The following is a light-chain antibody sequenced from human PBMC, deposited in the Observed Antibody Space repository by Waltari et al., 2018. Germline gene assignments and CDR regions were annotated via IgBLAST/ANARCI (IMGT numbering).Light chain of an antibody. Sequence: SFELTQPPSLSVSQGQTARITCSGDALSKQYAHWHQQRPGLAPVLVIYKDSGRPSGIPERFSGSSSGTTVTLTISGVQAEDEADYYCQSADSSGSVVFGGGTKLTVL. V-gene: IGLV3-25*03. CDR2: KDS. CDR1: ALSKQY. J-gene: IGLJ2*01. CDR3: QSADSSGSVV.